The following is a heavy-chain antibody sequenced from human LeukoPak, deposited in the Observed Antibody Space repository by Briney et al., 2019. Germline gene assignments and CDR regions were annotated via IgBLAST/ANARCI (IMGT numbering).Heavy chain of an antibody. V-gene: IGHV3-49*03. J-gene: IGHJ6*03. D-gene: IGHD1-1*01. CDR2: IRTISYGGTT. CDR1: GFNLDNLA. CDR3: STVQLERSRYFYYYMDV. Sequence: GRSRTPSCTTPGFNLDNLAMGCFRHVQGKGLEWKTSIRTISYGGTTDYAASVRGRFSVSRDPSKSIAYLQLNSLKPEDTAVYFCSTVQLERSRYFYYYMDVWGKGTTVTVSS.